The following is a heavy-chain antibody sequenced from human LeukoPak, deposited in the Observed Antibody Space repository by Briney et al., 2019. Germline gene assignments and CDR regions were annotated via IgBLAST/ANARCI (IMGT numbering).Heavy chain of an antibody. CDR3: ARAPGYCSSTSCSDY. J-gene: IGHJ4*02. D-gene: IGHD2-2*01. CDR2: ISSSSSYI. CDR1: GFTFSSYS. V-gene: IGHV3-21*01. Sequence: GGSLRLSCAASGFTFSSYSMNWVRQAPGKGLEWVSSISSSSSYIYYADSVKGRFTISRDNAKNSLDLQMNSPKAQDTAVYYRARAPGYCSSTSCSDYWGQGTLVTVSS.